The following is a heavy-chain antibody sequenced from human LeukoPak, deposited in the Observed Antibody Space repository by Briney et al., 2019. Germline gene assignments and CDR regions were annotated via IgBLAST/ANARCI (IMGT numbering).Heavy chain of an antibody. CDR3: AGGYSYGRFDY. CDR1: GYTFTSYG. V-gene: IGHV1-18*04. D-gene: IGHD5-18*01. Sequence: ASVKVSCKASGYTFTSYGISWMRQPPGPGLERMGWISAYNGNTNYAQHLQGRVTMTTDTSTSTAYMELRSLRSDDTAVYYCAGGYSYGRFDYWGQGTLVTVSS. CDR2: ISAYNGNT. J-gene: IGHJ4*02.